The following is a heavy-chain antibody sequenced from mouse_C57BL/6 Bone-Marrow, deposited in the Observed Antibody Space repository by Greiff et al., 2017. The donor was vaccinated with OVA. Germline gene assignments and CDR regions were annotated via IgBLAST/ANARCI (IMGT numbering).Heavy chain of an antibody. CDR1: GYTFTSYG. J-gene: IGHJ2*01. V-gene: IGHV1-81*01. CDR3: ANYYGSSH. D-gene: IGHD1-1*01. Sequence: VQLQQSGAELARPGASVKLSCKASGYTFTSYGISWVKQRTGQGLEWIGEIYPRSGNTYYNEKFKGKATLTADKSSSTAYMELRSLTSEDSAVYFCANYYGSSHWGQGTTLTVSS. CDR2: IYPRSGNT.